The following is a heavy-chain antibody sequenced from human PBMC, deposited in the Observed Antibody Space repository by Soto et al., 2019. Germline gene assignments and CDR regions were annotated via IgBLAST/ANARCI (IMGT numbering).Heavy chain of an antibody. D-gene: IGHD1-7*01. CDR3: ARETGENWTYEAH. V-gene: IGHV4-4*07. Sequence: PSETLSLTCRFSVAYIIDFSWSWIRQPAGKGLEWIGRITINGNTQKNPSFKSRVTMSIDTSRNHFSLNLQSATAADTALYYCARETGENWTYEAHWGPGTLVTVSS. J-gene: IGHJ1*01. CDR2: ITINGNT. CDR1: VAYIIDFS.